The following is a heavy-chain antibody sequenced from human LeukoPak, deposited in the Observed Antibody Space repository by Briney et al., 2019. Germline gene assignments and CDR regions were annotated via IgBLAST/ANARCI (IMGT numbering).Heavy chain of an antibody. Sequence: GGSLRLSCAASGFTFDDYGMSWVRQAPGKGLEWVSGINWYGGSTGYADSVKGRFTISRDNAKNSLYLQMNSLRAEDTAVYYCARVQVVVPGVFDYFDYWGQGTLVTVSS. CDR1: GFTFDDYG. D-gene: IGHD2-2*01. J-gene: IGHJ4*02. CDR2: INWYGGST. V-gene: IGHV3-20*04. CDR3: ARVQVVVPGVFDYFDY.